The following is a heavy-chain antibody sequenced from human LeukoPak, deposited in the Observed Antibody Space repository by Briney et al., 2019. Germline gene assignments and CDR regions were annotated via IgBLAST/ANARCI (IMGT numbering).Heavy chain of an antibody. V-gene: IGHV3-23*01. D-gene: IGHD3-22*01. CDR3: AKTSRITMIEVVISYYFDY. Sequence: TGGSLRLSCAASGFTFSSYAMSWVRQAPGKGLEWVSAISGSGGSTYYADSVKGRFTISRDNSKNTLYLQMNSLRAEDTAVYYCAKTSRITMIEVVISYYFDYWGQGTLVTVSS. CDR1: GFTFSSYA. CDR2: ISGSGGST. J-gene: IGHJ4*02.